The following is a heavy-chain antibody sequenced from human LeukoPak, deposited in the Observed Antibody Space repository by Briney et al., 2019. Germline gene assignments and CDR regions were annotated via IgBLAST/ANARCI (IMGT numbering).Heavy chain of an antibody. V-gene: IGHV3-9*01. D-gene: IGHD2-15*01. CDR1: GGSFSGYY. CDR2: ISWNSGSI. Sequence: LSLTCAVYGGSFSGYYWSWIRQPPGKGLEWVSGISWNSGSIAYADSVKGRFTISRDNAKNLLFLQMSSLRAADTALYYCVKGHCSSSSCFPNYYYYMDVWGTGTTVTVSS. CDR3: VKGHCSSSSCFPNYYYYMDV. J-gene: IGHJ6*03.